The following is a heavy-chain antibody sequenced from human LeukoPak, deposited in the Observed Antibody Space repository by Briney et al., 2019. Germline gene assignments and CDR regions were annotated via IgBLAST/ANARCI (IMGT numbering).Heavy chain of an antibody. CDR2: INWNGGST. D-gene: IGHD3-3*01. J-gene: IGHJ4*02. Sequence: GGSLILSCAAPGFTFDDYGMSWVPQAPGKGLEWVSGINWNGGSTGYADSAKRRFTISRDNAKNSLYLQMNSLRAEDTALYYCASTSTIGDFWSGYPSNWGQGTLFTVSS. CDR1: GFTFDDYG. V-gene: IGHV3-20*04. CDR3: ASTSTIGDFWSGYPSN.